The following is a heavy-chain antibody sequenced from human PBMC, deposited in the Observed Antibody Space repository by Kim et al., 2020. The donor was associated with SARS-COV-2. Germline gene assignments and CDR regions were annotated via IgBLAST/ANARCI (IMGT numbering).Heavy chain of an antibody. J-gene: IGHJ4*02. CDR1: GFTFSNAW. Sequence: GGSLRLSCAASGFTFSNAWMSWVRQAPGKGLEWVGRIKSKTDGGTTDYAAPVKGRFTISRDDSKNTLYLQMNSLKTEDTAVYYCTTDPPVGWELLRNDYWGQGTLVTVSS. CDR2: IKSKTDGGTT. D-gene: IGHD1-26*01. V-gene: IGHV3-15*01. CDR3: TTDPPVGWELLRNDY.